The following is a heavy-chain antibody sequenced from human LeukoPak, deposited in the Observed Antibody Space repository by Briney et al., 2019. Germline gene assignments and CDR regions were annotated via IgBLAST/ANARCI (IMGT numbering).Heavy chain of an antibody. CDR1: GFTFSSYN. D-gene: IGHD6-19*01. CDR2: ISSSSRYI. J-gene: IGHJ4*02. Sequence: GGSLRLSCVASGFTFSSYNMNWVRQAPGKGLEWVSSISSSSRYIYYTDSVKGRFTISRDNAKNSLYLQMNSLRAEDTAVYYCARDKVGGSMAGSNFDYWGQGTLVTVSS. CDR3: ARDKVGGSMAGSNFDY. V-gene: IGHV3-21*01.